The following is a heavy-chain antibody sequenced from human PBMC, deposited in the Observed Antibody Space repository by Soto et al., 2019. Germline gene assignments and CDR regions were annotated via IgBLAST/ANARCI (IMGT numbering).Heavy chain of an antibody. V-gene: IGHV5-51*01. CDR1: GYSFTSYW. D-gene: IGHD1-1*01. J-gene: IGHJ6*02. Sequence: GESLKISCQGSGYSFTSYWISWVRQMPGKGLEWMGIIYPGDSDTRYSPSFQGQVTISADRSISTAYLQWSSLKASDTAMYYCARGLDWNDPRYYYYYYGMDVWGQGTTVTVS. CDR3: ARGLDWNDPRYYYYYYGMDV. CDR2: IYPGDSDT.